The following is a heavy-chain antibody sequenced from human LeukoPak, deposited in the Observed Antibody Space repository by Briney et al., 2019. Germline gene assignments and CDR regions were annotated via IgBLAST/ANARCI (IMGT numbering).Heavy chain of an antibody. V-gene: IGHV4-59*01. J-gene: IGHJ4*02. CDR2: IYYSGST. D-gene: IGHD3-16*01. Sequence: PSETLSLTCTVSVGSISSYYWSWIRQPPGKGLEWIGYIYYSGSTNYNPSLKSRATISIDTSKNQFSLKLSSVTAADTAMYYCASHYASGFDYWGQGTLVTVSS. CDR1: VGSISSYY. CDR3: ASHYASGFDY.